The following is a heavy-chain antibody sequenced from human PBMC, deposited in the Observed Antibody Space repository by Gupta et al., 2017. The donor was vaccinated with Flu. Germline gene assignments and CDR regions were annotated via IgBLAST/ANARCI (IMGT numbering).Heavy chain of an antibody. J-gene: IGHJ5*02. V-gene: IGHV4-59*01. CDR2: IYYSGST. CDR1: GSISSYY. Sequence: QVQLQESGPGLVKPSETLSLTCTVYGSISSYYWSWIRQPPGKGLEWIGYIYYSGSTNYNPSLKSRVTISVDTSKNQFSLKLSSVTAADTAVYYCARSGPYYDSKGFDPWGQGTLVTVSS. CDR3: ARSGPYYDSKGFDP. D-gene: IGHD3-22*01.